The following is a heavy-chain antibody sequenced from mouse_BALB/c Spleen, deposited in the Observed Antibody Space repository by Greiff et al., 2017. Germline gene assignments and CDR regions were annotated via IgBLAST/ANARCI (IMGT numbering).Heavy chain of an antibody. CDR2: IDPANGNT. V-gene: IGHV14-3*02. J-gene: IGHJ3*01. D-gene: IGHD3-2*01. CDR1: GFNIKDTY. Sequence: EVQLQQSGAELVKPGASVKLSCTASGFNIKDTYMHWVKQRPEQGLEWIGRIDPANGNTKYDPKFQGKATITADTSSNTAYLQLSSLKSEDTAVYYCARSDSSGPFAYWGQGTLVTVSA. CDR3: ARSDSSGPFAY.